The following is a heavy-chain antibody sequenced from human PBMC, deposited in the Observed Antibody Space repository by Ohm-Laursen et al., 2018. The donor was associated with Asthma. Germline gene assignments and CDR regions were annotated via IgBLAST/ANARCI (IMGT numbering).Heavy chain of an antibody. CDR2: ISYDENKK. V-gene: IGHV3-30*03. J-gene: IGHJ4*02. D-gene: IGHD3-16*01. CDR3: ATNLPYEAENY. CDR1: GLTINRYG. Sequence: SLRLSCAASGLTINRYGLHWVRRAPGKGLEWVAFISYDENKKYYADSVKGRFTISRDNSKSTLYLQMNSLRADDTAVYYCATNLPYEAENYWGQGTLVTVSS.